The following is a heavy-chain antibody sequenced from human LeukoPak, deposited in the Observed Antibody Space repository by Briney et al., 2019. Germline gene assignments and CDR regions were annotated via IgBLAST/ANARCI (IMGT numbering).Heavy chain of an antibody. CDR2: IFRSGST. CDR3: ARHAYCSGGSCPDF. Sequence: SETLSLTCAVSGYSISGGYYWGWIRQPPGKGLEWIGSIFRSGSTHYHPSLKSRVTISVDTSKNQFSLKLSSVTAADTAVYYCARHAYCSGGSCPDFWGQGTLVTVFS. CDR1: GYSISGGYY. D-gene: IGHD2-15*01. J-gene: IGHJ4*02. V-gene: IGHV4-38-2*01.